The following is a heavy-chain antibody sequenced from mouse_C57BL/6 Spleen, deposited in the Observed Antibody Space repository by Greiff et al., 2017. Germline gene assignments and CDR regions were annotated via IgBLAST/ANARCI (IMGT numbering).Heavy chain of an antibody. D-gene: IGHD1-1*01. J-gene: IGHJ2*01. CDR3: GREVTMVVAKGGWFDY. V-gene: IGHV1-72*01. CDR2: IDPNSGGT. CDR1: GYTFTSYW. Sequence: QVQLQQPGAELVKPGASVKLSCKASGYTFTSYWMHWVKQRPGRGLAWIGRIDPNSGGTKYNEKFKSKATLTVDTPSSTAYMQLSSLTSEESAVYYCGREVTMVVAKGGWFDYGGQGTTLTVSS.